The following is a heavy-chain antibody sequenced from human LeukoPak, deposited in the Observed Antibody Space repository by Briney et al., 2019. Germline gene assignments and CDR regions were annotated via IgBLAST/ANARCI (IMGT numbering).Heavy chain of an antibody. CDR1: GFTFSSYW. D-gene: IGHD3-22*01. V-gene: IGHV3-30*02. Sequence: GGSLRLSCAASGFTFSSYWMSWVRQAPGKGLEWVAFIRYDGSNKYYADSVMGRFTISRDNSKNTLYLQMNSLRAEDTAVYYCAKRPLSGYYSYDAFDIWGQGTMVTVSS. J-gene: IGHJ3*02. CDR2: IRYDGSNK. CDR3: AKRPLSGYYSYDAFDI.